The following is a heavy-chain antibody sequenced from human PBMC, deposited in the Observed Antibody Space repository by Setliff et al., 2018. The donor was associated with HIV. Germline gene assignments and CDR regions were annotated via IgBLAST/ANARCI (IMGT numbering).Heavy chain of an antibody. D-gene: IGHD7-27*01. CDR3: ARGADYLGIPSYYYYYMDV. CDR1: GYTFTSYD. Sequence: EASVKVSCKASGYTFTSYDIYWVRQATGQGLEWMGWMNPNSGNTGYAQKFQGRVTMTRNTSINTTYMELSRLRSEDTAVYYCARGADYLGIPSYYYYYMDVWGKGTTVTVSS. CDR2: MNPNSGNT. V-gene: IGHV1-8*01. J-gene: IGHJ6*03.